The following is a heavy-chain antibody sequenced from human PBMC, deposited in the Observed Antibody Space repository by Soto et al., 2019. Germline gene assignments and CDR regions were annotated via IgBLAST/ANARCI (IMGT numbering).Heavy chain of an antibody. CDR2: IIPILGTA. J-gene: IGHJ4*02. CDR1: GGTFSSYA. V-gene: IGHV1-69*13. D-gene: IGHD3-22*01. Sequence: ASVKVSCKASGGTFSSYAISWVRQAPGQGLEWMGGIIPILGTANYAQKFQGRVTITADESTSTAYMELSSLRSGDTAVYYCASSYYYDSSGYHFDYWGQGTLVTVSS. CDR3: ASSYYYDSSGYHFDY.